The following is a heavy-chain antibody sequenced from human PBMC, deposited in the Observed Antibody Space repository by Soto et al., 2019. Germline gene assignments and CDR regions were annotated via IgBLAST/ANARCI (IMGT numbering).Heavy chain of an antibody. D-gene: IGHD3-22*01. CDR2: IYYAGSF. CDR3: ARLGGYYQALDS. CDR1: NGSISPYY. V-gene: IGHV4-59*08. J-gene: IGHJ4*02. Sequence: TLSLTCTVSNGSISPYYWSWIRQSPGKGLEWIGYIYYAGSFTYNPSLKSRVTISLNTSKNEVSLRLTSVTAADTAVYYCARLGGYYQALDSWGQGTLVTVPS.